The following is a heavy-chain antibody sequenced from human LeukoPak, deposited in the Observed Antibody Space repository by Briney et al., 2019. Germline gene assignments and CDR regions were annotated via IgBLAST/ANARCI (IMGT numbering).Heavy chain of an antibody. CDR2: ISRSSSYI. J-gene: IGHJ6*02. Sequence: GGSLRLSCAASGFTFSSYSMKWVRQAPGKGLEWVSSISRSSSYIYYADSVKGRFTISRDNAENSLYLQMNSLRAEDTAVYYCARVPDDYDYGDRTQGMDVWGQGTTVTVSS. CDR3: ARVPDDYDYGDRTQGMDV. D-gene: IGHD4-17*01. CDR1: GFTFSSYS. V-gene: IGHV3-21*01.